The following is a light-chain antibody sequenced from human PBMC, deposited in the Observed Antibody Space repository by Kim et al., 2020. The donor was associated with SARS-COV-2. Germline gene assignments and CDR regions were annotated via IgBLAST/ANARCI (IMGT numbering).Light chain of an antibody. Sequence: EIVLTQSPGTLSLSPGERATLSCRASQSVSTNYLAWYQQKPGQAPRLLIYGASSRASDIPDRFSGSGSGTDFTLTISRLEPEDFAVYYCQHYGSSRTTFGQGTKVDIK. CDR1: QSVSTNY. V-gene: IGKV3-20*01. J-gene: IGKJ2*01. CDR2: GAS. CDR3: QHYGSSRTT.